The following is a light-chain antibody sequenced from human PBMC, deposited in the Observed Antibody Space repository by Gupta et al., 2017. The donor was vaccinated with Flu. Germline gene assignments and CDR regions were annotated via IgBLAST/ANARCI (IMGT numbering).Light chain of an antibody. V-gene: IGLV2-23*01. CDR1: SSDVGSYDL. J-gene: IGLJ2*01. CDR3: CSYADTIYVK. CDR2: EAS. Sequence: TSSDVGSYDLVSWYQQRPGKAPKLMIYEASRRPSGVSHRFSGSKSGNTASLTISGLQAEDEADYYCCSYADTIYVKFGGGTKLTVL.